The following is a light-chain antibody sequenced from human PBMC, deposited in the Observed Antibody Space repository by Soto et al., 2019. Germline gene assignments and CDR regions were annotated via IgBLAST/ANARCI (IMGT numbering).Light chain of an antibody. CDR2: DAS. CDR1: RDISNY. J-gene: IGKJ4*01. CDR3: QQYDNLRALT. V-gene: IGKV1-33*01. Sequence: DIQMTQSPSSVSTSVGDRVTITCQASRDISNYLNWYQQKPGKAPKLLIHDASNLETSVPSRFGGSGSGTDLTFAIRSLQPEDIATHYCQQYDNLRALTFGGGTKREIK.